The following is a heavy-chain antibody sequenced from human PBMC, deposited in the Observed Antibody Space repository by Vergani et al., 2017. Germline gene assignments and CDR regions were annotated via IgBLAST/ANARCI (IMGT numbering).Heavy chain of an antibody. CDR2: MNPNSGNT. V-gene: IGHV1-8*01. CDR3: ARGVPYCSSTSCSNDAFDI. CDR1: GYTFSSYD. Sequence: QVQLVQSGAEVKKPGASVKVSCTASGYTFSSYDINWVRQATGQGLEWMGWMNPNSGNTGYAQKLQGRVTMTRNTSIRTAYMELSSLRSEDTAVYYCARGVPYCSSTSCSNDAFDIWGQGTMVTVSS. D-gene: IGHD2-2*01. J-gene: IGHJ3*02.